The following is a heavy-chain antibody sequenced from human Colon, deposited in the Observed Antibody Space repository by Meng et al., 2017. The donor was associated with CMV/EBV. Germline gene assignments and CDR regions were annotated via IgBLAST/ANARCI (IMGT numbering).Heavy chain of an antibody. Sequence: GGSLRLSCAASGFTFSGYWMHWVRQAPGKGLEWVSRIESDGSSTTYADSVKGRFTISRDNAKDTLYLQMDSLRAEDTAVYFCGRDKYGWGTDYWGQGTLVTVSS. CDR1: GFTFSGYW. J-gene: IGHJ4*02. CDR3: GRDKYGWGTDY. V-gene: IGHV3-74*03. CDR2: IESDGSST. D-gene: IGHD3-10*01.